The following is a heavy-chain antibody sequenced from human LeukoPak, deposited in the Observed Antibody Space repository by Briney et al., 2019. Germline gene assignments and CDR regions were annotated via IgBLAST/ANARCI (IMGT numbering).Heavy chain of an antibody. CDR2: ISYDGSNK. CDR1: GFTFSSYA. D-gene: IGHD1-26*01. J-gene: IGHJ4*02. CDR3: ARDPYSRSYYFGYFDY. V-gene: IGHV3-30-3*01. Sequence: PGGSLRLSCAASGFTFSSYAMHWVRQAPGKGLEWVAVISYDGSNKYYADSVKGRFTISRDNSKNTLYLQMNSLRAEDTAVYYCARDPYSRSYYFGYFDYWGQGTLVTVSS.